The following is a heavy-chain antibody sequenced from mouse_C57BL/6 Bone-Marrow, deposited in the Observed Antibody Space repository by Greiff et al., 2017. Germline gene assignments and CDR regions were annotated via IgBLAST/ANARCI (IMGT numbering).Heavy chain of an antibody. V-gene: IGHV1-74*01. CDR2: IHPSDSDT. J-gene: IGHJ2*01. Sequence: QVQLQQPGAGLVKPGPSLTVSCTASGYTFTSYWMHWVKQRPGQGLEWIGRIHPSDSDTNYTQEFKRQGTLKVNKSCSTAYMQLSRQTSEDAAVYYCAILHYCGSGADYWGQGTTLTVSS. CDR3: AILHYCGSGADY. CDR1: GYTFTSYW. D-gene: IGHD1-1*01.